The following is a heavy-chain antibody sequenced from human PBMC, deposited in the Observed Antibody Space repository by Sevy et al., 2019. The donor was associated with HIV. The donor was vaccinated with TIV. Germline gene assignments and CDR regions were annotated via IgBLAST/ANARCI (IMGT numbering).Heavy chain of an antibody. J-gene: IGHJ4*02. CDR2: FDPEDGET. CDR3: AVTKDYYDNSAYPFDY. CDR1: GYTLTQLS. V-gene: IGHV1-24*01. Sequence: ASVKVSCKVSGYTLTQLSMHWVRQAPGKGLEWMGTFDPEDGETIYAQKFQGRVTMTEDTSTDTAYMELSSLRSEDTAVFYCAVTKDYYDNSAYPFDYWGQGTLVSVSS. D-gene: IGHD3-22*01.